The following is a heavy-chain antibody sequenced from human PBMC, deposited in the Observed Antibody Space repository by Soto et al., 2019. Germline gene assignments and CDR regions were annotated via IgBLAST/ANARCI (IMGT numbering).Heavy chain of an antibody. CDR3: ARHQYSGSLFYYGMDV. V-gene: IGHV1-69*01. D-gene: IGHD1-26*01. Sequence: QVQLVQSGAEVQKPGSSVKVSCKASGGTFSSYAISWVRQAPGQGLEWMGGIIPIFGTANYAQKFQGRVTITADESTSTAYMELSSLRSEDTAVYYCARHQYSGSLFYYGMDVWGQGTTVTVSS. CDR1: GGTFSSYA. CDR2: IIPIFGTA. J-gene: IGHJ6*02.